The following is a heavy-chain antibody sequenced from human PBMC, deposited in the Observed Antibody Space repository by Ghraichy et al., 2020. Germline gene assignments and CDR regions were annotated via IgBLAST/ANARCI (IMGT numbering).Heavy chain of an antibody. CDR3: ARGRISGSYYYYYYGMDV. CDR1: GGSFSGYY. J-gene: IGHJ6*02. Sequence: GSLRLSCAVYGGSFSGYYWSWIRQPPGKGLEWIGEINHSGSTNYNPSLKSRVTISVDTSKNQFSLKLSSVTAADTAVYYCARGRISGSYYYYYYGMDVWGQGTTVTVSS. V-gene: IGHV4-34*01. CDR2: INHSGST. D-gene: IGHD3-10*01.